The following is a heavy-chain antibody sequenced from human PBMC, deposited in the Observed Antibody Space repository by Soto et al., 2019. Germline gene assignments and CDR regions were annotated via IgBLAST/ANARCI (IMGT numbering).Heavy chain of an antibody. V-gene: IGHV3-30*18. CDR2: ISYDGSKK. D-gene: IGHD3-22*01. CDR1: GFAFSSYG. CDR3: AKDTYYHDSSGYYVFDH. Sequence: SGGSLRLSCAASGFAFSSYGIHWVRQAPGKGLEWVAGISYDGSKKYYADSVKGQFTISRDNSENTLHLQMNGLRAEDTAVYYCAKDTYYHDSSGYYVFDHWGQGTLVTVSS. J-gene: IGHJ4*02.